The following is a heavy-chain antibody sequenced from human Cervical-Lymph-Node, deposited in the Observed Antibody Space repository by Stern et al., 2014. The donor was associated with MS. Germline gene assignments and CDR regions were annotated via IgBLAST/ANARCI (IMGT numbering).Heavy chain of an antibody. CDR3: ARGVGDYDFWSGYLAHYFDY. CDR1: GYTFTGYD. Sequence: VPLLESGAEVKKPGASVQGSCKASGYTFTGYDINWVRQATGQGLEWIGWMNPNIGNTGYAQTFQGRVTMTRNTSISTAYMELSSLRSEDTAVYYCARGVGDYDFWSGYLAHYFDYWGQGTLVTVSS. J-gene: IGHJ4*02. V-gene: IGHV1-8*01. CDR2: MNPNIGNT. D-gene: IGHD3-3*01.